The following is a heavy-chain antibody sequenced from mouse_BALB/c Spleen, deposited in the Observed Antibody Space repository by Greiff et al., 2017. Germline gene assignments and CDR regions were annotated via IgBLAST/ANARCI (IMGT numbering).Heavy chain of an antibody. V-gene: IGHV1S81*02. CDR3: TRIGLRRDFDY. CDR2: INPSNGGT. D-gene: IGHD2-2*01. Sequence: QVQLQQSGAELVKPGASVKLSCKASGYTFTSYYMYWVKQRPGQGLEWIGEINPSNGGTNFNEKFKSKATLTVDKSSSTAYMQLSSLTSEDSAVYYCTRIGLRRDFDYWGQGTTLTVSS. CDR1: GYTFTSYY. J-gene: IGHJ2*01.